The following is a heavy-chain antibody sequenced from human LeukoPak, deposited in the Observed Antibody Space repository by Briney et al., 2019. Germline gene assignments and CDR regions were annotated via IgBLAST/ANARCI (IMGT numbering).Heavy chain of an antibody. D-gene: IGHD3-3*01. CDR2: INSDGSNT. Sequence: GGSLRLSCAASGFTFSSYWMHWVRQAPGKGLVWVSRINSDGSNTNYADSVKGRFTISRDNAKNTLYLQMNSLRAGDTAVYYCAKVLSGYYYYFDYWGQGTLVTVSS. CDR3: AKVLSGYYYYFDY. V-gene: IGHV3-74*01. CDR1: GFTFSSYW. J-gene: IGHJ4*02.